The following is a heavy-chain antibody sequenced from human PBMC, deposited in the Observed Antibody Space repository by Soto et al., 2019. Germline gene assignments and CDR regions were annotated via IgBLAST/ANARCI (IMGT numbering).Heavy chain of an antibody. J-gene: IGHJ4*02. D-gene: IGHD3-9*01. Sequence: GGSLRLSCAASGFTFSSYAMHWVRQAPGKGLEWVAVISYDGSNKYYADSVKGRFTISRDNSKNTLYLQMNSLRAEDTAVYYCARASGVSRTSLTLDYWGQGTLVTVSS. V-gene: IGHV3-30-3*01. CDR2: ISYDGSNK. CDR3: ARASGVSRTSLTLDY. CDR1: GFTFSSYA.